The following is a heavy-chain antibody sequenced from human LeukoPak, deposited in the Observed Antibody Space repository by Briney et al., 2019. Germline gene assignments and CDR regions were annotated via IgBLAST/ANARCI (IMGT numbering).Heavy chain of an antibody. D-gene: IGHD2-15*01. CDR3: ATDHHPSYGGRDHYYYMDV. CDR2: IIPTIATT. J-gene: IGHJ6*03. V-gene: IGHV1-69*05. Sequence: SVKVSCKASGGTFSAYAISWVRQAPGQGLEWMGRIIPTIATTNYAQKFQGRVTITTDESTSTAYMEVSSLRSDDTAVYYCATDHHPSYGGRDHYYYMDVWGKGTTVTVSS. CDR1: GGTFSAYA.